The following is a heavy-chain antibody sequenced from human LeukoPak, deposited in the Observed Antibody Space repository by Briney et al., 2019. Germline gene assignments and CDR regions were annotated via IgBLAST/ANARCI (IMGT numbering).Heavy chain of an antibody. V-gene: IGHV4-59*08. D-gene: IGHD6-13*01. CDR1: GGSISSYY. CDR3: ARLGRYSSSWYLDY. CDR2: IYYSGST. Sequence: ASETLSLTCTVSGGSISSYYWSWIRQPPGKGLEWIGYIYYSGSTNYNPSLKSRVTISVDTSKNQFSLKLSSVTAADTAVYYCARLGRYSSSWYLDYWGQGTLVTVSS. J-gene: IGHJ4*02.